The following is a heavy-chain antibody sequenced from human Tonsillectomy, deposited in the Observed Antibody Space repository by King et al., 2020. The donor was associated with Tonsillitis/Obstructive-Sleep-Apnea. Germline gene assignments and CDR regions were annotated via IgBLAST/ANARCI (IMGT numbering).Heavy chain of an antibody. V-gene: IGHV3-21*01. D-gene: IGHD6-19*01. Sequence: QLVQSGGGLVKPGGSLRLSCAASGFTFSSYSMNWVLQAPGKGLELVSSISSSSIYIYYADSVKGRFTISRDNAKNSLYLQMNSLRAEDTAVYYCARETSSGWDPPACAHYYMDVWGKGTTVTVSS. J-gene: IGHJ6*03. CDR2: ISSSSIYI. CDR3: ARETSSGWDPPACAHYYMDV. CDR1: GFTFSSYS.